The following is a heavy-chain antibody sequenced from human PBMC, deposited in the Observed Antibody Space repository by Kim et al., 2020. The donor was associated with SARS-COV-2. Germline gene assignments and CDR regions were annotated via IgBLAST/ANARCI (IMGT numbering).Heavy chain of an antibody. CDR1: GFTFSNFP. Sequence: GGSLRLSCAASGFTFSNFPMHWVRQAPGKGLEWVALISYTGANTYYADSVKGRFTISRDNSNNTLFLQINSLRADDTAVYYCARVRNQQWIAVGEYYNYALDVWGQGTTVAVSS. V-gene: IGHV3-30*14. J-gene: IGHJ6*02. CDR2: ISYTGANT. CDR3: ARVRNQQWIAVGEYYNYALDV. D-gene: IGHD3-16*01.